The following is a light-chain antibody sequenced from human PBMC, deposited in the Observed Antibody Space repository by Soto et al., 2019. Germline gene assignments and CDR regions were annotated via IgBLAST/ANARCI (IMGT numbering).Light chain of an antibody. CDR3: QSYLSAPFT. CDR1: QGIANY. Sequence: DIQMTQSPSSLSASVGDKVTITCRATQGIANYSAWYQQKPGKAPKLLIYGASTLQSGVPSRFSGIGSGTDFTLTISSLQAEDVAVYYCQSYLSAPFTFGPGTSVDIK. J-gene: IGKJ3*01. CDR2: GAS. V-gene: IGKV1-27*01.